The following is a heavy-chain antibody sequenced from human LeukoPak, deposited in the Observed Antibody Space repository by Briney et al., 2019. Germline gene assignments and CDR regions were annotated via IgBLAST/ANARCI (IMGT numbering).Heavy chain of an antibody. CDR3: AKSDRSGYYNWFDP. J-gene: IGHJ5*02. CDR1: GFTFSDYY. CDR2: ISTSSTYT. D-gene: IGHD3-3*01. Sequence: GGSLRLSCAASGFTFSDYYMSWIRQSPGKGLEWVSYISTSSTYTNYADSVKGRFTISRDNAENSLFLQTNSLRAEDTAVYYCAKSDRSGYYNWFDPWGQGSLVTVSS. V-gene: IGHV3-11*06.